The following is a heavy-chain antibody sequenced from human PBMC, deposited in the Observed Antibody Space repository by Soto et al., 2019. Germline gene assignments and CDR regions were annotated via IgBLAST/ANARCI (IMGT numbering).Heavy chain of an antibody. CDR3: AIVPAGHYYYYYMDV. J-gene: IGHJ6*03. Sequence: GASVKVSCKASGGTFSSYTISWVRQAPGQGLEWMGRIIPILGIANYAQKFQGRVTITADKSTSTAYMELSSLRSEDTAVYYCAIVPAGHYYYYYMDVWGKGTTVTAP. CDR2: IIPILGIA. CDR1: GGTFSSYT. V-gene: IGHV1-69*02.